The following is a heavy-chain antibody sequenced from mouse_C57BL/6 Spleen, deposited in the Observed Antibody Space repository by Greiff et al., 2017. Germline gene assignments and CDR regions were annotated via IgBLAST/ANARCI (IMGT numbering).Heavy chain of an antibody. V-gene: IGHV1-53*01. J-gene: IGHJ1*03. CDR3: ARAYGYDGGDWYFDV. D-gene: IGHD2-2*01. CDR1: GYTFTSYW. Sequence: VQLQQPGTELVKPGASVKLSCKASGYTFTSYWMHWVKQRPGQGLEWIGNINPSNGGTNYNEKFKSKATLTVDKSSSTAYMQISSLTSEDSAVYYCARAYGYDGGDWYFDVWGTGTTVTVSS. CDR2: INPSNGGT.